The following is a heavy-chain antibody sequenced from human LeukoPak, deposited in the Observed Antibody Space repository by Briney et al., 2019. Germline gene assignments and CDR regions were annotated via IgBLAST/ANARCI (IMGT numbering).Heavy chain of an antibody. J-gene: IGHJ4*02. CDR3: ARDGSGSYGLD. D-gene: IGHD1-26*01. Sequence: SETLSLTCSVSGGSISSGGYYWSWIRQPPGKGLEWIGYIYHSGSTYYNPSLKSRVTISVDRSKNQFSLKLSSVTAADTAVYYCARDGSGSYGLDWGQGTLVTVSS. V-gene: IGHV4-30-2*01. CDR2: IYHSGST. CDR1: GGSISSGGYY.